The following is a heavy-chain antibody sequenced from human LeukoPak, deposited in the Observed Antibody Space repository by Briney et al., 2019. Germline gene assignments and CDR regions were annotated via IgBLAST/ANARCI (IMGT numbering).Heavy chain of an antibody. CDR1: RYTFTNYP. V-gene: IGHV7-4-1*02. D-gene: IGHD6-13*01. Sequence: ASVKVSCKASRYTFTNYPMNWVRQAPGQGLEWMGYINTNTGNPTYAQGFIGRFAFSLDTSVSTAYLQISSLKPEDTAVYFCARSTPAAGSDAFDIWGQGTMVTVSS. J-gene: IGHJ3*02. CDR3: ARSTPAAGSDAFDI. CDR2: INTNTGNP.